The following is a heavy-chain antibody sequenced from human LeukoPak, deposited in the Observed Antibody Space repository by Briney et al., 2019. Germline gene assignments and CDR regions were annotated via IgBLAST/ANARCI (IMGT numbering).Heavy chain of an antibody. Sequence: SETLSLTCTVSGGSISSYYWSWLRQPPGKGLEYIGYTHYSGSTNYNPSLKSRVTISVDTSKNQFSLKLSSVTAADTAVYYCARVLRLGSSWYPFDYWGQGTLVTVSS. CDR3: ARVLRLGSSWYPFDY. CDR1: GGSISSYY. CDR2: THYSGST. V-gene: IGHV4-59*12. D-gene: IGHD6-13*01. J-gene: IGHJ4*02.